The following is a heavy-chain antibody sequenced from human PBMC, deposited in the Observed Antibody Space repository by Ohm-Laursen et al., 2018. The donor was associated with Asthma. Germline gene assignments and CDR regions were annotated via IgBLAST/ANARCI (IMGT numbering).Heavy chain of an antibody. CDR2: IYSDGST. D-gene: IGHD6-6*01. CDR1: GFTVSNTY. Sequence: LSLTCAASGFTVSNTYMSWVRQAPGRGLEWVSIIYSDGSTYYADSVKGRFTISRDSSKNTLYLQMNSLRAEDTAVYYCVRDGGIAARHYFGMDVWGQGTTVTVSS. V-gene: IGHV3-53*01. J-gene: IGHJ6*02. CDR3: VRDGGIAARHYFGMDV.